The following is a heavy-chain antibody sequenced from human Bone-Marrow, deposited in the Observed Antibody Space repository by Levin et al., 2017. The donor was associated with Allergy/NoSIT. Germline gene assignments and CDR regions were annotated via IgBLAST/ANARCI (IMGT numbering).Heavy chain of an antibody. Sequence: GASVKVSCKASGYTFTSYAMHWVRQAPGQRLEWLGWINAGNGNTKYSQKFQGRVTITRDTSASTAYMELSSLRSEDTAVYSCARGPCGLSGGYCYYYYAMDVWGQGTTVTVSS. CDR3: ARGPCGLSGGYCYYYYAMDV. V-gene: IGHV1-3*01. CDR2: INAGNGNT. D-gene: IGHD2-21*02. CDR1: GYTFTSYA. J-gene: IGHJ6*02.